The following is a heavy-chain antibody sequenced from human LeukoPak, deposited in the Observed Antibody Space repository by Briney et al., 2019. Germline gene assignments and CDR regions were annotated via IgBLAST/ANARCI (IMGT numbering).Heavy chain of an antibody. CDR1: GFTFDSYS. D-gene: IGHD4-11*01. J-gene: IGHJ4*02. Sequence: GGSLRLSCVVSGFTFDSYSMNWVRQAPGKGLEWISYISNSGSPIYYADSVKGQFTISRDKDKSSLYLQMNSLAADDTAVYYCARGLALGLTVTPKAFDYWGQGTLVTVSS. CDR2: ISNSGSPI. V-gene: IGHV3-48*01. CDR3: ARGLALGLTVTPKAFDY.